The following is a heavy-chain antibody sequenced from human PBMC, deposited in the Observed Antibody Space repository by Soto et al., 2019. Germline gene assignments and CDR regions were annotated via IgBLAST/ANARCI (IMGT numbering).Heavy chain of an antibody. D-gene: IGHD1-26*01. CDR2: IKSKTDGGTT. V-gene: IGHV3-15*07. CDR3: TTDPEWELLYFDY. J-gene: IGHJ4*02. CDR1: GFTFSNAW. Sequence: GGSLRLSCAASGFTFSNAWMNWVRQAPGKGLEWVGRIKSKTDGGTTDYAAPVKGRFTISRDDSKNTLYLQMNSLKTEDTAVYYCTTDPEWELLYFDYWGQGTLVTVSS.